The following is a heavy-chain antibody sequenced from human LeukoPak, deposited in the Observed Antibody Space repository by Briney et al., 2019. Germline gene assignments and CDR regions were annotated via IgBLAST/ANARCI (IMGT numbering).Heavy chain of an antibody. Sequence: ASVKVSCKASGYTFTSYGISWVRQAPGQGLEWMGWISAYNGNTNYAQKLQGRVTMTTDTSTSKAYMELRSLRSDDTAVYYCARVGLGAAAGNWFDPWGQGTLVTVSS. CDR2: ISAYNGNT. D-gene: IGHD6-13*01. CDR3: ARVGLGAAAGNWFDP. V-gene: IGHV1-18*01. CDR1: GYTFTSYG. J-gene: IGHJ5*02.